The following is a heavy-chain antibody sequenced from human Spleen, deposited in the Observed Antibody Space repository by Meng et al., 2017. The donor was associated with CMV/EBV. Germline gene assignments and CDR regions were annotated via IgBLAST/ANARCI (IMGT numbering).Heavy chain of an antibody. CDR1: GFTLSDYY. CDR3: ARENWNYNWLDH. CDR2: ISSSGSTI. V-gene: IGHV3-11*01. J-gene: IGHJ5*02. D-gene: IGHD1-7*01. Sequence: SCAASGFTLSDYYMNWIRQAPGKGLEWISYISSSGSTISYADSVKGRFTISRDIANNSLYLQMNSLRAEDTAVYYCARENWNYNWLDHWGQGTLVTVSS.